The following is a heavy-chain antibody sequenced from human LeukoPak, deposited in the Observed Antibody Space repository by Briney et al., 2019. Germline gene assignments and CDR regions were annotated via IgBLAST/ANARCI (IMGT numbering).Heavy chain of an antibody. D-gene: IGHD4-23*01. Sequence: GGSLRLSCAASGFTFSSYGMHWVRQAPGKGLEWVAVISYDGSNKYYADSVKGRFTISRDNSKNTLYLQMNSLRAEDTAVYYCAKEAYGGPFDYWGQETLVTVSS. CDR3: AKEAYGGPFDY. V-gene: IGHV3-30*18. CDR2: ISYDGSNK. CDR1: GFTFSSYG. J-gene: IGHJ4*02.